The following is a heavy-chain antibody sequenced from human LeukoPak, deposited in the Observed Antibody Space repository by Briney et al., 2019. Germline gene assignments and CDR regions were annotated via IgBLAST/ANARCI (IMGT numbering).Heavy chain of an antibody. Sequence: ASVKVSCKASGYTFTAYYIHWVRQAPGQGLEWMGRINPNNGDTTYAQKFQGRVTMTSDTSITTAYMEMSRLISDDTAVYDCARNDYGAWGQGTLVTVSS. CDR3: ARNDYGA. CDR2: INPNNGDT. CDR1: GYTFTAYY. V-gene: IGHV1-2*06. D-gene: IGHD4-17*01. J-gene: IGHJ5*02.